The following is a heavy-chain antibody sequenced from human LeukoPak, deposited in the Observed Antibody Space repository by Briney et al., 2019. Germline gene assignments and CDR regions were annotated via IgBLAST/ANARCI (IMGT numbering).Heavy chain of an antibody. D-gene: IGHD3-16*01. J-gene: IGHJ4*02. Sequence: GGSLRLSCAASGFTFSAYAMSWVRQAPGKGLEWVSATSGTGGSTYYADSVKGRFSISRDNSKNTLYLQMSSLRAEDSAVYYCARGGVYYPLDYWGQETLVTVSS. CDR1: GFTFSAYA. V-gene: IGHV3-23*01. CDR3: ARGGVYYPLDY. CDR2: TSGTGGST.